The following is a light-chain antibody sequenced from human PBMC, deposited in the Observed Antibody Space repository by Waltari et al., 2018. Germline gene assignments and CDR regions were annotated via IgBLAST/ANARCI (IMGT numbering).Light chain of an antibody. CDR1: SSNIGADYD. CDR3: QSYDSSLRI. V-gene: IGLV1-40*01. Sequence: QSVLTQPPSVSGAPGQTVTISCTGSSSNIGADYDAHWYQQLPGTAPKLLIYAPNYRPAGGPARFSGSKSCTSASLAITGLQPEDEATYFCQSYDSSLRIFGGGTKLTVL. CDR2: APN. J-gene: IGLJ2*01.